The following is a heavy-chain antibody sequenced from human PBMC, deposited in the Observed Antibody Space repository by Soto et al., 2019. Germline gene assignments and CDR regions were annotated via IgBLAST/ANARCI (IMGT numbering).Heavy chain of an antibody. CDR2: IFHNGRDK. CDR3: ASDDEHGSNCDFAY. CDR1: GFNFNTYF. Sequence: QVQLVQSGGGVVQPGRSLRLSCAASGFNFNTYFMHWVRQAPGKGLEWVAMIFHNGRDKEYADSVKGRFTISRDNSNHRMYLQMDSLSPEDTAVYYCASDDEHGSNCDFAYWGQGALVNVSS. V-gene: IGHV3-30*13. J-gene: IGHJ4*02. D-gene: IGHD1-26*01.